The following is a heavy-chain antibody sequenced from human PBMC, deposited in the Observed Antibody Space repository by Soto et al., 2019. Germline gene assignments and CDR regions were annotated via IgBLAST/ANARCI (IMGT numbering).Heavy chain of an antibody. CDR2: VNHSGST. D-gene: IGHD3-9*01. Sequence: AETLSLTCAVYGGSFSGYYWSWVRQPPGKGLEWIGEVNHSGSTNYNPSLKSRVTISVDTSKNQFSLKLSSVTAADTAVYYCARGWSGLVIIRFDPWGQGTLVTVSS. CDR1: GGSFSGYY. J-gene: IGHJ5*02. V-gene: IGHV4-34*01. CDR3: ARGWSGLVIIRFDP.